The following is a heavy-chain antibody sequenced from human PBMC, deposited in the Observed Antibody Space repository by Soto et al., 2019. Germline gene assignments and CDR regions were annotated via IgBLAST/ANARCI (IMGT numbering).Heavy chain of an antibody. J-gene: IGHJ4*02. V-gene: IGHV4-59*08. CDR3: ARQRRDFDY. Sequence: QVQLQESGPGLVKPSETLSLTCTVSGGSISNYYWSWIRHPPGKGLQWIGYIFSSGSTNYNPPLKVRVTISVDTSKNQFSLNLSSVTAADTAVYYCARQRRDFDYWGQGSLVTVSS. CDR2: IFSSGST. CDR1: GGSISNYY.